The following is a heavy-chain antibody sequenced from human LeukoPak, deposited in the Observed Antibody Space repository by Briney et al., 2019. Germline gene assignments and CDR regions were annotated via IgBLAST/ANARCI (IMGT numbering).Heavy chain of an antibody. CDR2: ISWNGGTI. Sequence: GRSLRLSCAASGFTFHDYAMDWVRQAPGKGLEWVSGISWNGGTIDYADSVKGRFTISRDNAKNSLYLQMNSLRPEDKALYYCAKGPTYSSSSLFDYWGQGILVAVSS. V-gene: IGHV3-9*01. CDR3: AKGPTYSSSSLFDY. CDR1: GFTFHDYA. D-gene: IGHD6-6*01. J-gene: IGHJ4*02.